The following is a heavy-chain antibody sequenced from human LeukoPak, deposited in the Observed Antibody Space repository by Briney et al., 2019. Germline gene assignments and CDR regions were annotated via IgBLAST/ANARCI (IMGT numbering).Heavy chain of an antibody. CDR3: ASSFWSGYVNWFDP. CDR1: GGSISSGSCC. D-gene: IGHD3-3*01. Sequence: PSQTLSLTCTVSGGSISSGSCCWSWIRQPAGKGLEWIGRIYTSGSTNYNPSLKSRVTISVDTSKNQFSLKLSSVTAADTAVYYCASSFWSGYVNWFDPWGQGTLVTVSS. CDR2: IYTSGST. V-gene: IGHV4-61*02. J-gene: IGHJ5*02.